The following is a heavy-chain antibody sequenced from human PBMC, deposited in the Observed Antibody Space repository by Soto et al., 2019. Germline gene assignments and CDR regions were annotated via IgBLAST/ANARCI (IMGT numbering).Heavy chain of an antibody. CDR2: ISYDGSNK. V-gene: IGHV3-30*18. CDR1: GFTFSSYG. D-gene: IGHD4-17*01. Sequence: RESLRLSWPASGFTFSSYGMHWVRHAPGKGLEWVAAISYDGSNKDYADSVKGRFTISRDNSKSTLYLQMTSLRAEDTVVSYCAKDRHGDYDYWGQGTMVTVSS. CDR3: AKDRHGDYDY. J-gene: IGHJ4*02.